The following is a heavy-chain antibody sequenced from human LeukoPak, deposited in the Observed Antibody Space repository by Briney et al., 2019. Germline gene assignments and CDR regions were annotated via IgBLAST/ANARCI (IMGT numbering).Heavy chain of an antibody. V-gene: IGHV4-39*01. CDR2: MYYSGSI. CDR3: ARPIGGWGHFDY. Sequence: PSETLSLTCVVSGGSIRTSSYYWAWIRQPPGKGLEWIVSMYYSGSIYYNSSLKSRITVSADTSKNQLSLKLSSVTAADTAVYYCARPIGGWGHFDYWGQGTLVTVSS. J-gene: IGHJ4*02. D-gene: IGHD6-19*01. CDR1: GGSIRTSSYY.